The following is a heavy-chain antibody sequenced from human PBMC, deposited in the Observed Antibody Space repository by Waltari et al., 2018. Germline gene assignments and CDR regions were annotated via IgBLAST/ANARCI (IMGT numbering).Heavy chain of an antibody. D-gene: IGHD2-15*01. V-gene: IGHV3-48*04. CDR1: GFTFSSYS. CDR2: ISSSSSTI. J-gene: IGHJ6*03. CDR3: ARRVVVAATSDYYYYYMDV. Sequence: EVQLVESGGGLVQPGGSLRLSCAASGFTFSSYSMNWVRQAPGTGLEWVSYISSSSSTIYYADSVKGRFTISRDNAKNSLYLQMNSLRAEDTAVYYCARRVVVAATSDYYYYYMDVWGKGTTVTVSS.